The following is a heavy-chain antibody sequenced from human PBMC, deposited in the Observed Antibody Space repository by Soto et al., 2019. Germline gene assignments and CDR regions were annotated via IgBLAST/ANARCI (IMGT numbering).Heavy chain of an antibody. CDR2: ISYDGSNK. CDR1: GFTFSSYG. J-gene: IGHJ4*02. Sequence: GGSLRLSCAASGFTFSSYGMHWVRQAPGKGLEWVAVISYDGSNKYYADSVKGRFTISRDNSKNTLYLQMNSLRAEDTAVYYCAKLIVGGTPFDYWGQGTLVTVSS. CDR3: AKLIVGGTPFDY. D-gene: IGHD3-22*01. V-gene: IGHV3-30*18.